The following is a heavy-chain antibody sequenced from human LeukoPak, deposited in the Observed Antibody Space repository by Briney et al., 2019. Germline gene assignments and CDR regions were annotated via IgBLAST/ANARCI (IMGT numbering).Heavy chain of an antibody. D-gene: IGHD4-23*01. CDR2: IDNGGTTT. Sequence: PGGSLRLSCVASGFSFSTYWMHWVRQAPGKGLVWVSRIDNGGTTTLYADSVRGRFTISRDNAKNTLYLQMNSLRAEDTAVYYCARDGLDYGGNSVLDYWGQGTLVTVSS. CDR3: ARDGLDYGGNSVLDY. V-gene: IGHV3-74*01. CDR1: GFSFSTYW. J-gene: IGHJ4*02.